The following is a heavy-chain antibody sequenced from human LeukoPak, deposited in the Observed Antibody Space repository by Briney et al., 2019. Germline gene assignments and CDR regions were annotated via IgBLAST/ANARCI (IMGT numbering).Heavy chain of an antibody. CDR2: IYTSGST. D-gene: IGHD2-15*01. Sequence: PSETLSLTCTVSGGSISSGSYYWSWIRQPAGKGLEWIERIYTSGSTNYNPSLKSRVTISVDTSKNQFSLKLSSVTAADTAVYYCARDGRYCSGGSCYLGGQGTLVTVSS. CDR1: GGSISSGSYY. J-gene: IGHJ4*02. CDR3: ARDGRYCSGGSCYL. V-gene: IGHV4-61*02.